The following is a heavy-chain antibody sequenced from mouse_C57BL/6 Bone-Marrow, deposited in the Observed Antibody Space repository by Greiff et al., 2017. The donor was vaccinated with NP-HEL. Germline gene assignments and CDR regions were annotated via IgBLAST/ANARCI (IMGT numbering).Heavy chain of an antibody. V-gene: IGHV3-6*01. CDR1: GYSITSGYY. CDR2: ISYDGSN. J-gene: IGHJ4*01. Sequence: EVKLMESGSGLVKPSQSLSLTCSVTGYSITSGYYWNWIRQSPGNKLEWMGYISYDGSNNYNPSLKNRITITRDTSKNQFFLKFNSVTTEDTATYYCARFVGDYAMDYWGQGTSVTVSS. D-gene: IGHD4-1*01. CDR3: ARFVGDYAMDY.